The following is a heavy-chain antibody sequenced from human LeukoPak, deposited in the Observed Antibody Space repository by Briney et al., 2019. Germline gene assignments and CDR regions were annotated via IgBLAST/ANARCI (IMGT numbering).Heavy chain of an antibody. CDR2: IRFDGSIK. Sequence: PGGSLRLSCAASGFTFRSYGLHWVRQAPGKGLEWVAFIRFDGSIKYYADSVKGRFTISRDNSKNTLYLQMHSLRTEDTAVYYCARDVEQWLNYFDNWGQGTLVTVSS. CDR1: GFTFRSYG. CDR3: ARDVEQWLNYFDN. V-gene: IGHV3-30*02. D-gene: IGHD6-19*01. J-gene: IGHJ4*02.